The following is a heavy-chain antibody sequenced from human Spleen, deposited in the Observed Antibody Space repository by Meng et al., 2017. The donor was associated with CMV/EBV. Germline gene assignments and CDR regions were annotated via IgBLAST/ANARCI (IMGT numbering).Heavy chain of an antibody. D-gene: IGHD6-19*01. J-gene: IGHJ4*02. V-gene: IGHV1-2*02. CDR3: ARDGGIAVAGTAFDY. CDR1: GDTFSANY. Sequence: ASVKVSCKASGDTFSANYMHWVRQAPGQGLEWMGWISPKRGDTNYAEKYQGRVTMTRDTSSGTVYMELNSLTSDDTAVYYCARDGGIAVAGTAFDYWGQGTLVTVSS. CDR2: ISPKRGDT.